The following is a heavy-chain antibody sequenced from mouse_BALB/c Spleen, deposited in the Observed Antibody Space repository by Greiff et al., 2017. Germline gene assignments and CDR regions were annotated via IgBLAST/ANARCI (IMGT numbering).Heavy chain of an antibody. V-gene: IGHV14-3*02. CDR3: ARSGQLGLTFDY. J-gene: IGHJ2*01. CDR2: IDPANGNT. D-gene: IGHD3-1*01. Sequence: EVMLVESGAELVKPGASVKLSCTASGFNIKDTYMHWVKQRPDQGLEWIGRIDPANGNTKYDPKFQGKATITADTSSNTAYLQLSSLTSEDTAVYYCARSGQLGLTFDYWGQGTTLTVSS. CDR1: GFNIKDTY.